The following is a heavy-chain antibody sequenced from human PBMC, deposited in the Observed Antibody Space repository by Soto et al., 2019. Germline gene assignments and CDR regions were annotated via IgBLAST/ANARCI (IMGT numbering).Heavy chain of an antibody. CDR2: IYYSGST. J-gene: IGHJ4*02. V-gene: IGHV4-59*01. CDR1: GGSISSYY. D-gene: IGHD6-13*01. CDR3: ARAIAAAGLFDY. Sequence: QVQLQESGPGLVKPSETLSLTCTVSGGSISSYYWSWIRQPPGKGLEWIGYIYYSGSTNYNPSLKSRVTISVDTSKNQFTLKLSSVTAADTAVYYRARAIAAAGLFDYWGQGTLVTVSS.